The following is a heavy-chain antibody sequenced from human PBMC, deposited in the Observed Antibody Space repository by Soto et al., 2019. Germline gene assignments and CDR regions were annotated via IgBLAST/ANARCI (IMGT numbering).Heavy chain of an antibody. J-gene: IGHJ4*02. Sequence: PSETLSLTCTVSGGSISSYYWSWIRQPPGKGLEWIGYIYYSGSTNYNPSLKSRVTISVDTSKNQFSLKLSSVTAADTAVHYCARHGDFDYWGQGTLVTVSS. CDR3: ARHGDFDY. D-gene: IGHD2-15*01. CDR2: IYYSGST. CDR1: GGSISSYY. V-gene: IGHV4-59*08.